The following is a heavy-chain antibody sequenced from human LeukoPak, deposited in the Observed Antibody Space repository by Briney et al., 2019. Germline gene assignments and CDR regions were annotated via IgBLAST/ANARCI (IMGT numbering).Heavy chain of an antibody. V-gene: IGHV1-24*01. Sequence: GASVKVSCKVSGYTLTELSMHWVRQAPGKGLEWMGGFDPEDGETIYAQKFQGRVTMTEDTSTDTAYMELSSLRSEDTAVYYCATALDSGYDFRDWDYWGQGTLVTVSS. J-gene: IGHJ4*02. CDR3: ATALDSGYDFRDWDY. D-gene: IGHD5-12*01. CDR1: GYTLTELS. CDR2: FDPEDGET.